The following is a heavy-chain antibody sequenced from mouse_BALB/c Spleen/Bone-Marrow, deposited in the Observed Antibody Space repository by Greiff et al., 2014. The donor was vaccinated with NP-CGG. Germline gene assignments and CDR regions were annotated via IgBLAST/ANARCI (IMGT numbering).Heavy chain of an antibody. CDR2: IWSDGTT. CDR1: GFSLTLYG. D-gene: IGHD2-2*01. J-gene: IGHJ4*01. V-gene: IGHV2-6-2*01. CDR3: ARHERGYPYAMDY. Sequence: VQVVESGPDLVAPSQSLSITCTVSGFSLTLYGVHWVRQSPGKGLEWLVVIWSDGTTTYNSALKSRLSISKDNSKSQVFLKLNSLQTDDTAMYYCARHERGYPYAMDYWGQGTSVTVSS.